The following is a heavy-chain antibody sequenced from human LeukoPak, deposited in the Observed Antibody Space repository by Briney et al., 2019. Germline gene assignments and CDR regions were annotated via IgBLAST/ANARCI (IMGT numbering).Heavy chain of an antibody. CDR3: AKGEAVAAY. CDR1: GVTFSSYA. CDR2: ISGSGGST. D-gene: IGHD6-19*01. Sequence: GGSLRLSCAASGVTFSSYAMSGVRQAPGKGLEWVSAISGSGGSTYYADSVKGRFTISRDNSKNTLYLQMNSLRDEATAVYYCAKGEAVAAYWGQGTLVTVSS. J-gene: IGHJ4*02. V-gene: IGHV3-23*01.